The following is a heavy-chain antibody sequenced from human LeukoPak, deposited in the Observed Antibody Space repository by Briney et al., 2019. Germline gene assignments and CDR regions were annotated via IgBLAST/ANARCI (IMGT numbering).Heavy chain of an antibody. CDR2: SNPSGGST. CDR1: GYTFTSYY. D-gene: IGHD1-1*01. J-gene: IGHJ4*02. Sequence: ASVKVSCKASGYTFTSYYMHWLRQAPGQGLEWMGISNPSGGSTSYAQKFQGRVTMTRDRSTSTVYMELSSLRSEDTAVYYCARNLVDWTLDYWGQGTLVTVSS. V-gene: IGHV1-46*01. CDR3: ARNLVDWTLDY.